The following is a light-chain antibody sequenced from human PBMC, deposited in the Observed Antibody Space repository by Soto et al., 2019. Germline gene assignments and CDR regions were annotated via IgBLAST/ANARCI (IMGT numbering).Light chain of an antibody. CDR2: EVN. CDR1: RSDVGGYNY. Sequence: QSALTHPPSASGSPGQSVTISCTGTRSDVGGYNYVSWYQQHPGKAPKRMIYEVNQRPSGCPDRFSGSKSGNTASLTVSGLQAEDEADYYCSSYAGSNNYVFGTGTKLTVL. CDR3: SSYAGSNNYV. J-gene: IGLJ1*01. V-gene: IGLV2-8*01.